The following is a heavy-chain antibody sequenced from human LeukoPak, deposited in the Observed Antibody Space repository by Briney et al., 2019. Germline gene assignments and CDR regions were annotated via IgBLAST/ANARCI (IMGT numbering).Heavy chain of an antibody. CDR3: ASEYSYGLDAFDI. V-gene: IGHV4-61*02. CDR2: IYTSGST. D-gene: IGHD5-18*01. J-gene: IGHJ3*02. Sequence: SQTLSLTCTVSGGSISSGSYYWSWIRQPAGKGLEWIGRIYTSGSTNYNPSLKSRVTISVDTSKNQFSLKLSSATAADTAVYYCASEYSYGLDAFDIWGQGTMVTVSS. CDR1: GGSISSGSYY.